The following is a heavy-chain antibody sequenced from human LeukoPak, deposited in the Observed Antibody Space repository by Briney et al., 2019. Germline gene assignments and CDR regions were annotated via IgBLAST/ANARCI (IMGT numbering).Heavy chain of an antibody. CDR1: GFTFSSYC. D-gene: IGHD3-22*01. J-gene: IGHJ4*02. CDR3: ARSNNYDSSGYDDY. Sequence: GGSLRLSCAASGFTFSSYCMNWVRQAPGKGLEWVSSISSSSSYIYYADSVKGRCTLSRDNAKNSLYLQMNSLRAEDTAVYYCARSNNYDSSGYDDYWGQGTLVTVSS. CDR2: ISSSSSYI. V-gene: IGHV3-21*01.